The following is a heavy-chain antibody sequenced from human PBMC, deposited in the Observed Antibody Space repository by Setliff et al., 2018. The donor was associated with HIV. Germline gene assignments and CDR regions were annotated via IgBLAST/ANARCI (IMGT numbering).Heavy chain of an antibody. J-gene: IGHJ4*02. Sequence: SETLSLTCTVSGYSISSGYYLGWIRQPPGKGLEWIGSMYHSGPAFHNPSLKSRVTISVDTSKKRFSLKLSSVTAADTAVYYCTRHAPGSDYGDAYYFDYWGQGRLVTV. CDR2: MYHSGPA. CDR3: TRHAPGSDYGDAYYFDY. V-gene: IGHV4-38-2*02. CDR1: GYSISSGYY. D-gene: IGHD4-17*01.